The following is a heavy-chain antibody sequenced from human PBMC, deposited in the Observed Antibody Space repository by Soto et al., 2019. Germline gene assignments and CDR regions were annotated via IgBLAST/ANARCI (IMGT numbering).Heavy chain of an antibody. D-gene: IGHD1-26*01. Sequence: QVQLVQSGAEVKKPGSSVKVSCKASGGTFSTYSIVWVRQAPGEGLEWMGGIIPIFGTANFAQKFQDRVTITADKSTNTAFMELSSLKSEDTAVYYCASSSGNNYGVGTNYYFDYWGQGTLVPVSS. CDR2: IIPIFGTA. V-gene: IGHV1-69*06. J-gene: IGHJ4*02. CDR3: ASSSGNNYGVGTNYYFDY. CDR1: GGTFSTYS.